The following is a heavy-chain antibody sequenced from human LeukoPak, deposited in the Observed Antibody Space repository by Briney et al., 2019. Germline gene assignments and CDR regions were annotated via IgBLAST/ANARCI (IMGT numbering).Heavy chain of an antibody. CDR1: GYTFTSYG. Sequence: ASVKVSCKASGYTFTSYGISWVRQAPGQGLEWMGWICAYNGNTNYAQKLQGRVTMTTDTSTSTAYMELRSLRSDDTAVYYCARDQSCSGGSCYHPFDYWGQGTLVTVSS. CDR3: ARDQSCSGGSCYHPFDY. CDR2: ICAYNGNT. J-gene: IGHJ4*02. V-gene: IGHV1-18*01. D-gene: IGHD2-15*01.